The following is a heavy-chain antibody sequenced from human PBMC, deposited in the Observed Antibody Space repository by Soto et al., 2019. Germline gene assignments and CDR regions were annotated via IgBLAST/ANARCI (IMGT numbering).Heavy chain of an antibody. CDR3: ATTTIFGVVIMDY. J-gene: IGHJ4*02. D-gene: IGHD3-3*01. V-gene: IGHV1-8*02. CDR1: GYTFTSYA. Sequence: ASVKVSCKASGYTFTSYAMHWVRQAPGQRLEWMGWMNPNSGNTGYAQKFQGRVTMTRNTSISTAYMELSSLRSEDTAVYYCATTTIFGVVIMDYWGQGTLVTVSS. CDR2: MNPNSGNT.